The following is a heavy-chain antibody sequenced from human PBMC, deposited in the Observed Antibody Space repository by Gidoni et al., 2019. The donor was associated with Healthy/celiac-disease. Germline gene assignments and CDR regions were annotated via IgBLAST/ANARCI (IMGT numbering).Heavy chain of an antibody. Sequence: EVQLVESGGGLVQPGRSLRLSCEASGFTFGAYAMPVFRQAPGQGRAGCSGISWNSGSIGYADSVKGRFTITRDNAKNSLYLQMNSLRAEDTALYYCAKVLSDFWRGPSDPWGQGTLVTVSS. CDR1: GFTFGAYA. J-gene: IGHJ5*02. CDR3: AKVLSDFWRGPSDP. V-gene: IGHV3-9*01. D-gene: IGHD3-3*01. CDR2: ISWNSGSI.